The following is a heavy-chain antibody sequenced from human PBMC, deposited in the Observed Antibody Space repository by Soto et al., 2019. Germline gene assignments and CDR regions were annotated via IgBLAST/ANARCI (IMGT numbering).Heavy chain of an antibody. J-gene: IGHJ6*03. D-gene: IGHD5-18*01. CDR2: IIPILGIA. Sequence: QVQLVQSGAEVKKPGSSVKVSCKASGGTFSSYTISWVRQAPGQGLEWMGRIIPILGIANYAQKFQCRVTITADKSTSTAYSELSSLRSEDTAVYYCARDHSYEGYSYGPTYYYYMDVWGKGTTVTVSS. CDR1: GGTFSSYT. CDR3: ARDHSYEGYSYGPTYYYYMDV. V-gene: IGHV1-69*08.